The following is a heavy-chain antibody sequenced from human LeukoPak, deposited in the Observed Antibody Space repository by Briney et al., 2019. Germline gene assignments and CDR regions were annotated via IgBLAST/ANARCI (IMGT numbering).Heavy chain of an antibody. Sequence: RSSETLSLTCTVSGGSISSYYWSWIRQPAGKGLEWIGRIYTSGSTNYNPSLKGRVTMSVDTSKNQFSLKLSSVTAADTAVYYCAREGYSSGDYWGQGTLVTVSS. CDR2: IYTSGST. D-gene: IGHD6-25*01. CDR3: AREGYSSGDY. J-gene: IGHJ4*02. CDR1: GGSISSYY. V-gene: IGHV4-4*07.